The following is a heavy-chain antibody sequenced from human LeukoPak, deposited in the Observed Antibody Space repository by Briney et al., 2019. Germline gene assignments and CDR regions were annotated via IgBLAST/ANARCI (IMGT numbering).Heavy chain of an antibody. Sequence: SVTVSFTGSGGTFSIYSISWVRQAPGQGREWMGGIIPAFGTAHYTQKFQGRGTFTTDESTTTAYMELRSLRSEDTAVYYCASEGNYDSSGYSRYNYYYMDVWGEGTAVTVSS. CDR2: IIPAFGTA. D-gene: IGHD3-22*01. CDR3: ASEGNYDSSGYSRYNYYYMDV. CDR1: GGTFSIYS. V-gene: IGHV1-69*05. J-gene: IGHJ6*03.